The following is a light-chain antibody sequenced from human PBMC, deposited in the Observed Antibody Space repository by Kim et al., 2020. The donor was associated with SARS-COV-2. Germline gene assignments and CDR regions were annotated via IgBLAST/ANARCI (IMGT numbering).Light chain of an antibody. CDR2: DVT. Sequence: QSALTQPASVSGSPGQSITISCTGTSSDIGAYDYVSWYQQHPGKAPKLIIHDVTNRPSGVSNRFSGSKSGNSASLTISGLQAEDEADYYCTSYTTSNTVLFGGGTQLTVL. CDR1: SSDIGAYDY. V-gene: IGLV2-14*03. J-gene: IGLJ2*01. CDR3: TSYTTSNTVL.